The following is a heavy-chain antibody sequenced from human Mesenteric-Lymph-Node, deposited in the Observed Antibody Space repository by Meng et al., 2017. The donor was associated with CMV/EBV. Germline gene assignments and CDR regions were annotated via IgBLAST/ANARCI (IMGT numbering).Heavy chain of an antibody. CDR3: TTDYYSSSSH. D-gene: IGHD6-6*01. V-gene: IGHV3-74*01. CDR1: GFTFNSYW. J-gene: IGHJ4*02. Sequence: LSCEASGFTFNSYWMHWVRQAPGKGLGWDARIDSAGTGTTYADYVKGRFSVSRDNAKNTVYLQMNSLRVDDTAIYYCTTDYYSSSSHWGQGTLVTVSS. CDR2: IDSAGTGT.